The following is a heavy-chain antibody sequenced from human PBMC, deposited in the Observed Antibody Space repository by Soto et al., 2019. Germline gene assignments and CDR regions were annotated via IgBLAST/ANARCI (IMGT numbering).Heavy chain of an antibody. V-gene: IGHV1-18*01. CDR2: ISAYNGET. CDR1: GYTFTSYG. Sequence: ASVKGSCKGSGYTFTSYGISWVRQAPGQGLEWMGWISAYNGETIYAQKFQGRVTMTEDTSTDTAYMELSSLRSEDTAVYYCGVFDYGMDVWGQGTTVTVSS. J-gene: IGHJ6*02. CDR3: GVFDYGMDV.